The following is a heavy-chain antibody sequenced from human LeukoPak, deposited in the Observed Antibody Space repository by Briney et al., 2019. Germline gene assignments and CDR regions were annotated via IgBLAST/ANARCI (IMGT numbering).Heavy chain of an antibody. CDR2: ISSSGSYK. CDR3: AREGMGYYDSSGYPRGWLAFDI. V-gene: IGHV3-21*01. D-gene: IGHD3-22*01. Sequence: GGSLRLSCAASGFSFSTYTMHWVRQAPGKGLEWVPSISSSGSYKYYADSVKGRFSISRDNTKNSLYLQMNTLRAEDTAVYHCAREGMGYYDSSGYPRGWLAFDIWGQETMVTVSS. CDR1: GFSFSTYT. J-gene: IGHJ3*02.